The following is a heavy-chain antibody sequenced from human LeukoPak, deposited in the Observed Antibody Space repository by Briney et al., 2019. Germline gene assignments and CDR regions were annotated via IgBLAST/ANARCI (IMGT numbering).Heavy chain of an antibody. CDR2: IGTAGDT. D-gene: IGHD6-19*01. V-gene: IGHV3-13*01. CDR1: GFTFSSYD. J-gene: IGHJ3*02. Sequence: HPGGTLRLSCAASGFTFSSYDMHWVRQATGKGLEWVSAIGTAGDTYYPGSVKGRFTISRENAKNSLYLQMNSLRAGDTAVYYCARGAGGYSSGWAASPPDPNDAFDIWGQGTMVTVSS. CDR3: ARGAGGYSSGWAASPPDPNDAFDI.